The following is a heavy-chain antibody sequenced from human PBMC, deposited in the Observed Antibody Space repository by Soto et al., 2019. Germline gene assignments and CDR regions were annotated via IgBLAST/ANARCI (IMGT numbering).Heavy chain of an antibody. CDR2: INHSGST. V-gene: IGHV4-34*01. CDR1: GGSFSGYY. D-gene: IGHD6-13*01. CDR3: AREGYSSSWYWRWFDP. Sequence: QVQLQQWGAGLLKPSETLSLTCAVYGGSFSGYYWSWIRQPPGKGLEWIGEINHSGSTNYNPSLKSRVTISVDTSKNQFSLKLSSVTAADTAVYYCAREGYSSSWYWRWFDPWGQGTLVTVSS. J-gene: IGHJ5*02.